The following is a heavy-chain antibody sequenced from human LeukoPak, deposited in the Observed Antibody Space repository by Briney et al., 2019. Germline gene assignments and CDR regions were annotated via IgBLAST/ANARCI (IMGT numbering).Heavy chain of an antibody. V-gene: IGHV3-7*01. Sequence: PGGSLRLSCAPSRCTLSNYWMTWVRQAPGKGLEWVANINEDGSEKNYVDSVKGRFTISRDNAKNSLYLQMNSPRAEDTAVYYCARLTRGTTETYWGQGALVTVSS. CDR2: INEDGSEK. D-gene: IGHD1-26*01. CDR1: RCTLSNYW. CDR3: ARLTRGTTETY. J-gene: IGHJ4*02.